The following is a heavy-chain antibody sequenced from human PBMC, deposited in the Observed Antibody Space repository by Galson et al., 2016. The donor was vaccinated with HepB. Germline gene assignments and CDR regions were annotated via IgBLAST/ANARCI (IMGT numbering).Heavy chain of an antibody. Sequence: SLRLSCAASGFTFSSYAMHWVRQAPGKGLEWVAVISYDGRNKYYTDSVKGRFTISRDNSKNTLYLQMNSLRAEDTAVYYCARDRGGGSGGYYNYYYFDYWGQGTLVTVSS. CDR1: GFTFSSYA. J-gene: IGHJ4*02. V-gene: IGHV3-30*04. CDR3: ARDRGGGSGGYYNYYYFDY. D-gene: IGHD3-10*01. CDR2: ISYDGRNK.